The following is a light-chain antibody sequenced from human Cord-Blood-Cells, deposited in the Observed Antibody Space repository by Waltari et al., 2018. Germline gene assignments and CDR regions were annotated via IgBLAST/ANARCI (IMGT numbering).Light chain of an antibody. CDR3: SSYTSSSTYV. Sequence: QSALTQPASVSGSPGPSITISCTGTSSDVGGYNYVSWSQQHPGKAPKLMIYDVSNRPSGVSNRFSGSKSGNTASLTISGLQAEDEADYYCSSYTSSSTYVFGTGTKVTVL. J-gene: IGLJ1*01. CDR1: SSDVGGYNY. CDR2: DVS. V-gene: IGLV2-14*01.